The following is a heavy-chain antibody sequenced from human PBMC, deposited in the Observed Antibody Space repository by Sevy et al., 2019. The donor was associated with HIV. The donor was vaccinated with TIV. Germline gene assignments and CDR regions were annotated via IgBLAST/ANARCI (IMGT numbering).Heavy chain of an antibody. CDR3: ARDGGYSVKWYPLY. J-gene: IGHJ4*01. Sequence: GGSLRLSCAASGFAFSTHAMHWVRQAPGKGLEWVAVISYEGTETFYAASVEGRFTISSDNSKNMLYLQINSLRPEDAAVYYCARDGGYSVKWYPLYWGHGTLVTVSS. V-gene: IGHV3-30-3*01. D-gene: IGHD1-26*01. CDR2: ISYEGTET. CDR1: GFAFSTHA.